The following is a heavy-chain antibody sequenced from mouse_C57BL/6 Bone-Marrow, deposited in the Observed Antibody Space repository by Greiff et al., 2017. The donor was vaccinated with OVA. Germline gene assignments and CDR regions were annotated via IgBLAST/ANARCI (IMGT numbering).Heavy chain of an antibody. J-gene: IGHJ2*01. D-gene: IGHD1-1*01. V-gene: IGHV1-80*01. CDR3: ARERIITTVGAIDY. Sequence: VKLQESGAELVKPGASVKISCKASGYAFSSYWMNWVKQRPGKGLEWIGQIYPGDGDTNYNGKFKGKATLTADKSASTAYMQLSSLTSEDSAVYFCARERIITTVGAIDYWGQGTTLTVSS. CDR1: GYAFSSYW. CDR2: IYPGDGDT.